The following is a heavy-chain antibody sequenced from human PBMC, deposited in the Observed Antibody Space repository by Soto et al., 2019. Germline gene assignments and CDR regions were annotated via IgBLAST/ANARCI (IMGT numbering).Heavy chain of an antibody. CDR1: GFTFTAYW. CDR3: ARVVIGYCSSTSCPGDY. Sequence: GESLKISCKGSGFTFTAYWIGWVRQMPGKGLEWMGIMFPGDSTTRYSPSFQGQVTMSADKSISTAYLQWNSLKASDTAIYYCARVVIGYCSSTSCPGDYWCQGTLVTVSS. J-gene: IGHJ4*02. D-gene: IGHD2-2*01. CDR2: MFPGDSTT. V-gene: IGHV5-51*01.